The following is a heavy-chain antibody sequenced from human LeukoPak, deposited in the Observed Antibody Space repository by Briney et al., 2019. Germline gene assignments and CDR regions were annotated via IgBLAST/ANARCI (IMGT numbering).Heavy chain of an antibody. Sequence: NSSETLSLTCAVSGYSISSGYYWGWIRQSPAKGLEWIGSIYHSGSTYYNPSLKSRVTISVDTSKNQFSLKLSSVTAADTAVYYCARGFARGYSYGYYFDYWGQGTLVTVSS. CDR3: ARGFARGYSYGYYFDY. CDR2: IYHSGST. CDR1: GYSISSGYY. D-gene: IGHD5-18*01. V-gene: IGHV4-38-2*01. J-gene: IGHJ4*02.